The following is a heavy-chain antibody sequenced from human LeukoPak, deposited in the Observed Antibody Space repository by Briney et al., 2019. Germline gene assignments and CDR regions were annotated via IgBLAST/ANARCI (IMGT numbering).Heavy chain of an antibody. CDR3: VAWGNSGNS. CDR2: MNGDGSQI. J-gene: IGHJ3*01. CDR1: GFTFSGHW. V-gene: IGHV3-7*01. D-gene: IGHD1-26*01. Sequence: GGSLRLSCAASGFTFSGHWMSWVSQAPAKGLEWVAHMNGDGSQIYYMDFVKGRFTISRDNAKNSLYLQMNDLRAEDTAVYYCVAWGNSGNSWGQGTMVIVSS.